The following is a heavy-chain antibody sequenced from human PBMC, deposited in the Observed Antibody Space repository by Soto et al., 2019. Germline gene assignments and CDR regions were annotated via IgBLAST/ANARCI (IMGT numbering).Heavy chain of an antibody. D-gene: IGHD6-19*01. J-gene: IGHJ4*02. CDR2: IYYSGST. CDR3: ATTGYSSGWYQYYFDY. Sequence: SETLSLTCTVSGGSISSGDYYWSWIRQPPGKGLEWIGYIYYSGSTYYNPSLKSRVTISVDTSKNQFSLKLSSVTAADTAVYYCATTGYSSGWYQYYFDYWGQGTLVTVSS. V-gene: IGHV4-30-4*01. CDR1: GGSISSGDYY.